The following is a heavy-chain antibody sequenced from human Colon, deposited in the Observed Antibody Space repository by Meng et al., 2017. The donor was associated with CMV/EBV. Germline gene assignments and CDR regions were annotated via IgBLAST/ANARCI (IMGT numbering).Heavy chain of an antibody. CDR1: GGPFNSNA. Sequence: SVKVSCKMSGGPFNSNAISWVRQAPGQGLEWMGGLIPVFGTPKYAQKFQGRVTITADASTTTMYMELTSLTSDDTAVYYCARSPLPAALNWFDPWGQGTPVTVSS. V-gene: IGHV1-69*13. CDR3: ARSPLPAALNWFDP. CDR2: LIPVFGTP. D-gene: IGHD2-2*01. J-gene: IGHJ5*02.